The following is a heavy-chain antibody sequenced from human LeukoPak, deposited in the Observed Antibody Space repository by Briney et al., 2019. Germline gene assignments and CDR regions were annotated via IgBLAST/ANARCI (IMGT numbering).Heavy chain of an antibody. CDR2: ISTYNGNT. V-gene: IGHV1-18*01. J-gene: IGHJ4*02. D-gene: IGHD5-12*01. CDR1: GYTFSSYG. Sequence: ASVKVSCKASGYTFSSYGISWVRQAPGQGLEWMGWISTYNGNTNFAQEFQGRVTMTTDTSTSTASMELRSLRSDDTAVYYCARDQGIYNHRIIDSWGQGTLVTVSS. CDR3: ARDQGIYNHRIIDS.